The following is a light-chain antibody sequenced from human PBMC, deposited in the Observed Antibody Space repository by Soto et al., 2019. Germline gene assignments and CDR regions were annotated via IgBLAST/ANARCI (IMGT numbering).Light chain of an antibody. CDR2: GAS. CDR1: QSVSNDF. Sequence: EIVLTQSPGILSLSPGERATLSGRASQSVSNDFLAWYQQKPGQAPRLLIYGASTRATDVPDRFSGSGSGADFTLTISRLEPEDFAVYYCQQYGSSPPRTFGQGTKVE. J-gene: IGKJ1*01. V-gene: IGKV3-20*01. CDR3: QQYGSSPPRT.